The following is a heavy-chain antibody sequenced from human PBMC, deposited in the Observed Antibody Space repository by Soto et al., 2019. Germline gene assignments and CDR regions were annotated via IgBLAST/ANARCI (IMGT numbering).Heavy chain of an antibody. J-gene: IGHJ6*02. CDR2: FYTSGSANT. D-gene: IGHD2-15*01. CDR3: VRESGGGGYCSGGSCYSMDV. V-gene: IGHV4-4*07. CDR1: GSSISGYY. Sequence: QVQLQESGPGLVKPSETLSLTCIVSGSSISGYYWSWVRQPAGKGLEWIGRFYTSGSANTNYNPSLKSRVTMSVDTAKNHFSLKMTSVTDADTAVYYCVRESGGGGYCSGGSCYSMDVWGQGTTVTVSS.